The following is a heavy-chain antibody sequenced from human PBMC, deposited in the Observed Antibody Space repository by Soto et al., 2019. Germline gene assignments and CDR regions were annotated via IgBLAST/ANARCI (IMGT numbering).Heavy chain of an antibody. J-gene: IGHJ4*02. V-gene: IGHV5-10-1*01. CDR2: IDPSDSYT. Sequence: PCESLKISCKGSGYSFTSHWISWVRQMPGKGLEWMGRIDPSDSYTNYSPSFQGHVTISADKSISTAYLQWSSLKASDTAMYYCASPIMGGSPNDYWGQGTLVTVSS. CDR1: GYSFTSHW. D-gene: IGHD1-26*01. CDR3: ASPIMGGSPNDY.